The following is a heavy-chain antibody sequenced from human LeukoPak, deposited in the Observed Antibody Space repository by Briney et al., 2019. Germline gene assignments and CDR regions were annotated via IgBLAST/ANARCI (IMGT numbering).Heavy chain of an antibody. CDR2: ISWNSGSI. Sequence: GRSLRLSCAASGFTFDDSAVHWVRQAPGKGLEWVSGISWNSGSIVYADSVRGRFTISRNNAKNSLYLQMNSLTTEDTAFYYCAKSGYDDYYFDYWGQGTLVLVSS. V-gene: IGHV3-9*01. CDR1: GFTFDDSA. J-gene: IGHJ4*02. D-gene: IGHD5-12*01. CDR3: AKSGYDDYYFDY.